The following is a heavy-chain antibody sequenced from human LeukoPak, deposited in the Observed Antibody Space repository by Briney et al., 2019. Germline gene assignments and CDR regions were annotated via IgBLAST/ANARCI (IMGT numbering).Heavy chain of an antibody. D-gene: IGHD3-10*01. CDR2: ISGTGGST. CDR3: AKEGYRMVRGMGET. CDR1: GFTFSSYA. J-gene: IGHJ5*02. V-gene: IGHV3-23*01. Sequence: GGPLRLSCAATGFTFSSYAMSWVRQAPGKGLEGLSAISGTGGSTYYTDSVRGRFTISRDNSKNTLNLQMNSLKDEDTAVYYCAKEGYRMVRGMGETWGQGTLVTVSS.